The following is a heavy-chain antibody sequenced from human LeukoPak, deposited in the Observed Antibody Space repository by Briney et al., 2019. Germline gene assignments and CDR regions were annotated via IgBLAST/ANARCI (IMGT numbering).Heavy chain of an antibody. V-gene: IGHV4-34*01. CDR3: ARGRDYVWGSYRLFDY. D-gene: IGHD3-16*02. CDR2: ISHSGST. Sequence: SETLSLTCAVYGGSFSGYYWSWIRQPPGEGLEWIGEISHSGSTNYNPSPKSRVTISVDTSKNQFSLKLSSVTAADTAVYYCARGRDYVWGSYRLFDYWGQGTLVTVSS. J-gene: IGHJ4*02. CDR1: GGSFSGYY.